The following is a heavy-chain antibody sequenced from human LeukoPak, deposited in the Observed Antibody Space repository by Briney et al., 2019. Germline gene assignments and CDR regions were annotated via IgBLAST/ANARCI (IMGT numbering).Heavy chain of an antibody. Sequence: ASETLSLTCTVSGGSISSGGYYWSWIRQHPGKGLEWIGYIYYSGSTYYNPSLKSRVTISVDTSKNQFSLKLSSVTAADTAVYYCAREVYDILTGPIDYWGQGTLVTVSS. CDR2: IYYSGST. CDR1: GGSISSGGYY. J-gene: IGHJ4*02. D-gene: IGHD3-9*01. CDR3: AREVYDILTGPIDY. V-gene: IGHV4-31*03.